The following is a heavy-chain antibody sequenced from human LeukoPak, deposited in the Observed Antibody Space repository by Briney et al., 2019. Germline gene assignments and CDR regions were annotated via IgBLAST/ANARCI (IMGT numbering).Heavy chain of an antibody. CDR2: ISGSGGST. Sequence: GGSLRLSCAASGFTFSSYAMSWVRQAPGKGLEWVSAISGSGGSTYYADSVKGRFTISRDNSKNTLYLQMNSLRAEDTAVYYCARAGGSGKYGWFDPWGQGTLVTVSS. CDR3: ARAGGSGKYGWFDP. J-gene: IGHJ5*02. D-gene: IGHD3-10*01. V-gene: IGHV3-23*01. CDR1: GFTFSSYA.